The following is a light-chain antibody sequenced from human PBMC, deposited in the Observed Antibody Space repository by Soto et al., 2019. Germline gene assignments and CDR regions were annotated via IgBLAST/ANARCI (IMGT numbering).Light chain of an antibody. V-gene: IGKV1D-12*01. CDR2: AAY. CDR1: QGISSW. CDR3: QKLNSFPLT. J-gene: IGKJ5*01. Sequence: DIHMTQSPSSVSASVGDRVTSTCRASQGISSWLAWYQRKPGRAPKLLIYAAYRLQAGVPLRLSGSGSGTDLTLTISELQPEDFATYYCQKLNSFPLTFGQGKQLEIK.